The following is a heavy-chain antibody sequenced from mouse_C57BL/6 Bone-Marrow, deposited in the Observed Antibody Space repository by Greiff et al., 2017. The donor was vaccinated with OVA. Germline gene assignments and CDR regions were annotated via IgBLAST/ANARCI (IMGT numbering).Heavy chain of an antibody. CDR1: GYSFTGYY. D-gene: IGHD5-1*01. J-gene: IGHJ4*01. CDR2: INPSTGGT. CDR3: ARKYFFYAMDY. Sequence: EVQLQQSGPELVKPGASVKISCKASGYSFTGYYMNWVKQSPEKSLEWIGEINPSTGGTTYNQKFKAKATLTVDKSSSTAYMQLKSLTSEDSAVEYCARKYFFYAMDYWGQGTSVTVSS. V-gene: IGHV1-42*01.